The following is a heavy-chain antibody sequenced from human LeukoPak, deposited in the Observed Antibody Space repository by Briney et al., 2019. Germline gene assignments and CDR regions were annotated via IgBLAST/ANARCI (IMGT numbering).Heavy chain of an antibody. CDR3: VRDLGGRSGH. CDR1: AFTVSSNY. D-gene: IGHD1-26*01. J-gene: IGHJ4*02. V-gene: IGHV3-53*01. CDR2: VFSGGTT. Sequence: GGSLRLSCAASAFTVSSNYMSWVRQAPGKGLEWVSVVFSGGTTYYADSVKGRFTISRDNSKNTLYLQMNSLRAEDTAVYYCVRDLGGRSGHWGQGTLVTVSS.